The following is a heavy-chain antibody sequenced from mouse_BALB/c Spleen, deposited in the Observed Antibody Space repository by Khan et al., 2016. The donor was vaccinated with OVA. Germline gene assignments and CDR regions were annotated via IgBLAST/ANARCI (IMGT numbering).Heavy chain of an antibody. CDR2: INTETGEP. D-gene: IGHD2-10*01. V-gene: IGHV9-2-1*01. CDR1: GYTFTDYS. CDR3: APYYGNYGGFGY. Sequence: QIQLVQSGPELKKPGETVKISCKASGYTFTDYSMHWVKQAPGKGLKWMGWINTETGEPTYADDFKGRFAFSLETSASSAFLQLTNLKNEDTATXSCAPYYGNYGGFGYWGQGTLVTVSA. J-gene: IGHJ3*02.